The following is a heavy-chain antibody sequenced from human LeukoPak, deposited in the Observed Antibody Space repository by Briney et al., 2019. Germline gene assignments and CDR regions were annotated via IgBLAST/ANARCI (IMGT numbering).Heavy chain of an antibody. CDR2: INHSGST. J-gene: IGHJ6*01. Sequence: SETLSLTCTVSGGSISSYYWSWIRQPPGKGLEWIGEINHSGSTNYNPSLKSRVTVSVDTSKNQFSLKLSSVTAADTAVYFCATTEKNRYYINLWGPGTTVIVSS. V-gene: IGHV4-34*01. CDR3: ATTEKNRYYINL. CDR1: GGSISSYY. D-gene: IGHD2-21*01.